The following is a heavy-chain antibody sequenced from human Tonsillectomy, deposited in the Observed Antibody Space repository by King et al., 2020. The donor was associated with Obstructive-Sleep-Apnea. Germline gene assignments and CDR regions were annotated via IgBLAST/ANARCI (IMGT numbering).Heavy chain of an antibody. CDR3: TSALGSRALRDNWFDL. V-gene: IGHV3-21*01. D-gene: IGHD3-10*01. Sequence: VQLVESGGGLVKPGGSLRLSCAASGFIFSDYDMNWVRRAPGKGLEWVSSITTISHYFYYADSVKGRFTISRDNANNLVYLQMSSLRAEDTAMYYCTSALGSRALRDNWFDLWGQGTLVTVSS. CDR2: ITTISHYF. CDR1: GFIFSDYD. J-gene: IGHJ5*02.